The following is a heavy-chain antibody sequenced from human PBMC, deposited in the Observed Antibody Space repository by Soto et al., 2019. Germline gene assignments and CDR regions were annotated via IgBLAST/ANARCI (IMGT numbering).Heavy chain of an antibody. CDR3: ARETLWGTAMVLWYLDL. CDR1: GFTFSSYA. Sequence: QVQLVESGGGVVQPGRSLRLSCAASGFTFSSYAMHWVRQAPGKGLEWVAVISYDGSNKYYADSVKGRFTISRDNSKNTQYLQMTSQRAEDTADYYVARETLWGTAMVLWYLDLWGHGTLVTVSS. V-gene: IGHV3-30-3*01. J-gene: IGHJ2*01. CDR2: ISYDGSNK. D-gene: IGHD5-18*01.